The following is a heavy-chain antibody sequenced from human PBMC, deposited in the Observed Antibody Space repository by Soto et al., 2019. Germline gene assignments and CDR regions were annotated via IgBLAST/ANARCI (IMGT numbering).Heavy chain of an antibody. J-gene: IGHJ3*02. CDR1: GGSFSGYY. D-gene: IGHD3-22*01. CDR3: ARPANAHSASSGYHHDAFDI. Sequence: SETLSLTCAVYGGSFSGYYWSWIRQLPGKGLEWIGEINYNGGANYNPSLKSRVTMSVDTSKNQFSVKMRFVTAADTALYYCARPANAHSASSGYHHDAFDIWGQGRKVTVSS. CDR2: INYNGGA. V-gene: IGHV4-34*01.